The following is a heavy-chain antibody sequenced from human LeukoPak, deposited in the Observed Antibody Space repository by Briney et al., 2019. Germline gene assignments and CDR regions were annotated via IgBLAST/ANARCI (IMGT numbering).Heavy chain of an antibody. CDR3: ASGSYRENFDH. J-gene: IGHJ5*02. V-gene: IGHV3-7*01. D-gene: IGHD3-16*02. Sequence: GGSLRLSCAVSGLTFSRFWMSWVRQAPGKGLEWVATMNQDGSERYYVESVKSRCTISRDNAKNSLYVQLNKLRVEDTAVYFCASGSYRENFDHWGQGTLLTVSS. CDR2: MNQDGSER. CDR1: GLTFSRFW.